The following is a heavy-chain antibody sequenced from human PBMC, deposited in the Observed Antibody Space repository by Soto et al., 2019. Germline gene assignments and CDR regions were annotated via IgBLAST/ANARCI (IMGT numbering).Heavy chain of an antibody. CDR1: GYSFTSYW. CDR2: IYPGDSDT. D-gene: IGHD2-2*02. Sequence: PGESLKISCKGSGYSFTSYWIGWVRQMPGKGLEWMGIIYPGDSDTRYSPSFQGQVTISADKSISTAYLQWSSLKASDTAIYYCARSGLGYCRSTSCYTALYYYYGMDVWGQGTTVTVSS. J-gene: IGHJ6*02. V-gene: IGHV5-51*01. CDR3: ARSGLGYCRSTSCYTALYYYYGMDV.